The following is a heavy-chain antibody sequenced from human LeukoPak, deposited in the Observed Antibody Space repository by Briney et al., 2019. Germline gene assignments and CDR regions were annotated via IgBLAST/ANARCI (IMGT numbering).Heavy chain of an antibody. Sequence: GGSLRLSCAASGFTFSSYWMHWVRQAPGKGLVWVSLINIDGSSTIYADSVKGRFTISRDNVKNTLYLQMNSLRAEDTAVYYCARGLTIFGVVNDAFDIWGQGTMVTVSS. CDR3: ARGLTIFGVVNDAFDI. CDR1: GFTFSSYW. CDR2: INIDGSST. J-gene: IGHJ3*02. V-gene: IGHV3-74*01. D-gene: IGHD3-3*01.